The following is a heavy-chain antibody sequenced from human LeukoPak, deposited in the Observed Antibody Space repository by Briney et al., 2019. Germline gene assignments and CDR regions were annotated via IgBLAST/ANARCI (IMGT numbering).Heavy chain of an antibody. CDR2: IFYNGNT. J-gene: IGHJ4*02. V-gene: IGHV4-39*07. Sequence: SETLSLTCTVSGDSVNSRDYYWAWIRQPPGQGLEWIGSIFYNGNTYYNPTLNGRVSISIDSSRNQFSLQLISVTAAGTAVYYCARVARCTSCFDVDYWGQGTLVTVSS. CDR1: GDSVNSRDYY. CDR3: ARVARCTSCFDVDY. D-gene: IGHD2-2*01.